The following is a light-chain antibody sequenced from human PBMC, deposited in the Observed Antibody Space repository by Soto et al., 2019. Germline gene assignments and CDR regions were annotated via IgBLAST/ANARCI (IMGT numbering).Light chain of an antibody. CDR1: QSVSSN. CDR2: GAS. J-gene: IGKJ4*01. V-gene: IGKV3-15*01. CDR3: QQYDNWPLT. Sequence: EIVMTQSPATLSVSPGEKATLSCRPSQSVSSNLAEYQQKPGQAPRFLIYGASTGATGIPARFSGSGSGTEFTLTISSLQSEDFAVYYCQQYDNWPLTFGGGTKVDIK.